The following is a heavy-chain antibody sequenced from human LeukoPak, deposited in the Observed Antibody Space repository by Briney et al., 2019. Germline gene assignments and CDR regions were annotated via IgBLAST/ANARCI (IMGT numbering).Heavy chain of an antibody. V-gene: IGHV3-30-3*01. CDR2: ISYDGSNK. D-gene: IGHD6-13*01. CDR1: GFTFSSYA. J-gene: IGHJ4*02. CDR3: ARGVAAAGTLDY. Sequence: GSLRLSCAASGFTFSSYAMHWVRQAPGKGLEWVAVISYDGSNKYYADSVKGRFTISRDNSKNTLYLQMNGLRAEDTAVYYCARGVAAAGTLDYWGQGTLVTVSS.